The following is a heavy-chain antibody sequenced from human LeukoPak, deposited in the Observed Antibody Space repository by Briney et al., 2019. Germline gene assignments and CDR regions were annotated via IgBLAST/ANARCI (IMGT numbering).Heavy chain of an antibody. CDR3: ARGAPTVAGLGREY. J-gene: IGHJ4*02. CDR2: FDPEDGET. V-gene: IGHV1-24*01. D-gene: IGHD6-13*01. CDR1: GYTLTELS. Sequence: ASVKVSCKVSGYTLTELSMHWVRQAPGKGLEWMGGFDPEDGETIYAQKFQGRVTMTEDTSTDTAYMELSSLRSEDTAVYYCARGAPTVAGLGREYWGQGTLVIVSS.